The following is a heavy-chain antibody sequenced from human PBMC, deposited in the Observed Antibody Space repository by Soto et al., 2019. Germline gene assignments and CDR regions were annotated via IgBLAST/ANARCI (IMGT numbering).Heavy chain of an antibody. Sequence: PGGSLRLSCAASGFTFSSYGMHWVRQAPGKGLEWVALIWYDGSNKDYADSVKGRFTISRDNSKNTLYLQMNSLRADDTAVYYCARYGSGHAFDIWGQGTMVTVSS. CDR2: IWYDGSNK. CDR1: GFTFSSYG. D-gene: IGHD3-10*01. J-gene: IGHJ3*02. CDR3: ARYGSGHAFDI. V-gene: IGHV3-33*01.